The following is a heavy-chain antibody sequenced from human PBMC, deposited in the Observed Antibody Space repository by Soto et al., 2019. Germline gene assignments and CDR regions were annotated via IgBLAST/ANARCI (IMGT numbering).Heavy chain of an antibody. V-gene: IGHV3-48*02. Sequence: PGGSLRLSCVGSGFTFSRFSMNWVRQAPGKGLEWLSYISTTGNTIFYADSVKGRFTISRDNANNSLSLQMNSLRDEDTAVYYCARGNFEVVVSSSRWFDPWGQGTLVTVSS. J-gene: IGHJ5*02. CDR3: ARGNFEVVVSSSRWFDP. D-gene: IGHD2-15*01. CDR2: ISTTGNTI. CDR1: GFTFSRFS.